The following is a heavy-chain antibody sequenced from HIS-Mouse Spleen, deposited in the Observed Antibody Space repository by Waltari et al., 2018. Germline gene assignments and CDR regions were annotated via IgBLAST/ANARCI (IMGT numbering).Heavy chain of an antibody. J-gene: IGHJ4*02. Sequence: QVQLVQSGAEVKKPGASVKVSCKASGYTFTSYDINWVRQATGQGLEWMGWMDPNSSNTGYAQKFQGRVTMTRNTSIRTAYMELSSLRSEDTAVYYCARGHDYSNYFDYWGQGTLVTVSS. CDR3: ARGHDYSNYFDY. V-gene: IGHV1-8*01. CDR2: MDPNSSNT. D-gene: IGHD4-4*01. CDR1: GYTFTSYD.